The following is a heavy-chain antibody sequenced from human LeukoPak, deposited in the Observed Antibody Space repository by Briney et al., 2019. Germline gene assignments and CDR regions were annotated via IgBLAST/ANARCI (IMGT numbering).Heavy chain of an antibody. J-gene: IGHJ4*02. CDR3: ASSSGWYNTFDY. V-gene: IGHV3-66*01. D-gene: IGHD6-19*01. Sequence: GGSLRLSCAASGFTVSSNYMTWVRQAPGKGLEWVSVIYSGGSTYYADSVKGRFTISRDNSKNTLFLQMNSLRAEDTAVYYCASSSGWYNTFDYWGLGTLVTVSS. CDR1: GFTVSSNY. CDR2: IYSGGST.